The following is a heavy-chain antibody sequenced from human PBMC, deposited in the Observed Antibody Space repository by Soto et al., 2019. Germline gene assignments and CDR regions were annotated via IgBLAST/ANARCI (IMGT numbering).Heavy chain of an antibody. CDR2: VQMSGTT. Sequence: LSLSCAVSGASVRSYHWSWIRQAAGKGLEWIGRVQMSGTTNYNPSLKTRVTMSLDTSKNEVSLRMTSVTAADTAVYFCAKDRSTMRWFDPWGQGILVTVSS. J-gene: IGHJ5*02. CDR1: GASVRSYH. CDR3: AKDRSTMRWFDP. V-gene: IGHV4-4*07. D-gene: IGHD1-1*01.